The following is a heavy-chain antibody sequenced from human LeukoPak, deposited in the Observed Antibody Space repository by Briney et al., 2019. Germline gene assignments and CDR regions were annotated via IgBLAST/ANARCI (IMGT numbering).Heavy chain of an antibody. CDR1: GGSISSYY. V-gene: IGHV4-59*08. CDR3: ARLYIPGYFDY. Sequence: SETLSLTCTVSGGSISSYYWSWIRQPPGKGLEWIGYIHFSGSTNHNPSVKSRVTISADTSKNQFSLKLSSVTAADTAVYYCARLYIPGYFDYWGQGTLVTVSS. CDR2: IHFSGST. J-gene: IGHJ4*02. D-gene: IGHD4-11*01.